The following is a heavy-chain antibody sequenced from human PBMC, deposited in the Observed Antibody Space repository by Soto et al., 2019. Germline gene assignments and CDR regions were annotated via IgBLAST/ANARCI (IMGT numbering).Heavy chain of an antibody. V-gene: IGHV1-46*01. CDR1: GYSFTSTY. Sequence: QVQLVQSGAEVKKPGASVRISCRASGYSFTSTYVHWVRQAPGQGPEWMGIINPAGGTTYYAQKFXXRLTITSDTSTDTVFMDLHDLTSEDTAVYFCALKVVTYYDNWGQGTLLTVSS. CDR2: INPAGGTT. D-gene: IGHD2-21*02. J-gene: IGHJ4*02. CDR3: ALKVVTYYDN.